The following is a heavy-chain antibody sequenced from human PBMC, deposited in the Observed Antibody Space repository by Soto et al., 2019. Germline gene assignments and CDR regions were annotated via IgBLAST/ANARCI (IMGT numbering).Heavy chain of an antibody. Sequence: QVQLQESGPGLVKPLETLSLTCTVSGGSITSYRWSWIRQSAGKGLEWIGRINTSGNTHYNPSLKSRVTVSIDTSRNEFFLAVNSVTAADPAVYYCARESGDNWDYEAYWGQGTPVTVSS. V-gene: IGHV4-4*07. CDR2: INTSGNT. J-gene: IGHJ4*02. D-gene: IGHD1-7*01. CDR3: ARESGDNWDYEAY. CDR1: GGSITSYR.